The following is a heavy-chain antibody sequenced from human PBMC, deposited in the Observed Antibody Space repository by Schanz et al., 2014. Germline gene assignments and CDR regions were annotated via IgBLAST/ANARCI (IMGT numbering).Heavy chain of an antibody. CDR1: GFTFSRYW. V-gene: IGHV3-74*01. CDR3: ARGGADSAMAHEY. Sequence: EVQLVESGGELIQPGGSLRLSCEASGFTFSRYWMHWVRQAPGKGLEWVLRLNFDETYTSYADSVKGRFTISRDNAKNTVYLQMTSLRVEDTAVYYCARGGADSAMAHEYWGRGTLVTVSS. D-gene: IGHD5-18*01. CDR2: LNFDETYT. J-gene: IGHJ4*02.